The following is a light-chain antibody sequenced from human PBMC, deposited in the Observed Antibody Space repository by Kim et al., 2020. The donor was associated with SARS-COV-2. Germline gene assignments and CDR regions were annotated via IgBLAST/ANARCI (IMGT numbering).Light chain of an antibody. V-gene: IGKV3-15*01. CDR2: GIY. J-gene: IGKJ2*03. CDR1: QSINGN. CDR3: QHYNGWPR. Sequence: LSVSPGERVTLSCKASQSINGNLAWYQQRPGQAPRLLIYGIYLRASGIPARFSGSGSELEFTLTISGLQSEDFATYYCQHYNGWPRFGQGTKLEI.